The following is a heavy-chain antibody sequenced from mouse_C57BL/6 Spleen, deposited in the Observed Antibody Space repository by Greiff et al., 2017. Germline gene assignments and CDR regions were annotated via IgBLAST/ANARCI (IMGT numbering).Heavy chain of an antibody. J-gene: IGHJ4*01. Sequence: VQLQQSGPELVKPGASVKMSCKASGYTFTDYNMHWVKQSHGKSLEWIGYINPNNGGTSYNQQFTGKATLNVNKSSSTAYMELRSLTAEDSAVYYCAICPLGRYDAMDYWGQGTSVTVSS. V-gene: IGHV1-22*01. D-gene: IGHD3-3*01. CDR3: AICPLGRYDAMDY. CDR1: GYTFTDYN. CDR2: INPNNGGT.